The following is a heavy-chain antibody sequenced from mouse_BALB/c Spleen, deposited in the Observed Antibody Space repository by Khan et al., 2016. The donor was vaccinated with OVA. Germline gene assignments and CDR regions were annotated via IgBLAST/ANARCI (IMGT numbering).Heavy chain of an antibody. V-gene: IGHV9-3-1*01. D-gene: IGHD1-1*01. J-gene: IGHJ4*01. CDR2: INTYTGEP. Sequence: IQLVLSGPALKKPGETVKISCKASVYTFTNYGMNGVKQAPRKGLKWMGWINTYTGEPTYADDFKGRFAVSLETSASTAYLPMHNLKYEDTSTFFCARPPYVSYVMVYWGQGTSVTVSS. CDR1: VYTFTNYG. CDR3: ARPPYVSYVMVY.